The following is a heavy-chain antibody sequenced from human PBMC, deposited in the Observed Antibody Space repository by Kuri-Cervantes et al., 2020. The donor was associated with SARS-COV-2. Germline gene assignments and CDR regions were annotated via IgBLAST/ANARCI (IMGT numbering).Heavy chain of an antibody. Sequence: SETLSLTCTVSGGSISSSSYYWGWIRQPPGKGLEWIGSIYYLGNTFYNPSLNSRVTISVDTSKNQFSLKLSSVTAADTAVYYCAGSSKYYYYMDVWGKGTTVTVSS. J-gene: IGHJ6*03. CDR3: AGSSKYYYYMDV. D-gene: IGHD2-2*01. CDR2: IYYLGNT. V-gene: IGHV4-39*07. CDR1: GGSISSSSYY.